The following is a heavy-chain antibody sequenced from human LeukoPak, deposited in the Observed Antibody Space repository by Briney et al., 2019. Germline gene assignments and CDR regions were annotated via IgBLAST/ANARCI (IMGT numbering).Heavy chain of an antibody. Sequence: GGSLRLSCAASGFTFSSTYMSWGRQAPGKGLEWVSLIYSGGTTYYADSVKGRFTISRDNSKNTLYLQINSLRAEDTAVYFCARGTSGWYTLDYWGQGTLVTVSS. CDR1: GFTFSSTY. D-gene: IGHD6-19*01. CDR2: IYSGGTT. CDR3: ARGTSGWYTLDY. J-gene: IGHJ4*02. V-gene: IGHV3-53*01.